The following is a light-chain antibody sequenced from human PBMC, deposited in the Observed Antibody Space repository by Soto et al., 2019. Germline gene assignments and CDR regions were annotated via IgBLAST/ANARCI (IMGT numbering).Light chain of an antibody. J-gene: IGKJ3*01. CDR3: QQYGSSPFT. CDR1: QTVNSNY. CDR2: GAS. Sequence: EIVLTQSPGTLSLSPGERATLSCRASQTVNSNYLAWYQQKPGQAPRLLIYGASSRATGIPARFSGSGYGTDFAHTISGLEPEDFAVYYCQQYGSSPFTFGPGTKVDIK. V-gene: IGKV3-20*01.